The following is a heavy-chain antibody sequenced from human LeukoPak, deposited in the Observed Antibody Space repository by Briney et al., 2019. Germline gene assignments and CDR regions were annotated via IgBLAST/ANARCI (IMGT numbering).Heavy chain of an antibody. CDR2: INHSGST. V-gene: IGHV4-34*01. J-gene: IGHJ4*02. Sequence: SETLSLTCAVYGGSFSGYYWSWIRQPPVKGLKWIGEINHSGSTNYNPSLKSRVTISVDTSKNQFSLKLSSVTAADTAVYYCARGATYYYGSGLIYWGQGTLVTVSS. CDR3: ARGATYYYGSGLIY. D-gene: IGHD3-10*01. CDR1: GGSFSGYY.